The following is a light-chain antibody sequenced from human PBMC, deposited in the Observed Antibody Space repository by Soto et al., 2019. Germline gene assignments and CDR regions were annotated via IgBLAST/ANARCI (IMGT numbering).Light chain of an antibody. CDR2: GAF. Sequence: EIVLTQSPGTLSLSPGDRATLSCRASQGVSANSLAWYQHKVGQAPRLLIYGAFSRATGIPDRFSGNGSETDFTLTNSRLEPEDFAVYFCHQYGSAPFTFGPGTKVDIK. CDR3: HQYGSAPFT. V-gene: IGKV3-20*01. J-gene: IGKJ3*01. CDR1: QGVSANS.